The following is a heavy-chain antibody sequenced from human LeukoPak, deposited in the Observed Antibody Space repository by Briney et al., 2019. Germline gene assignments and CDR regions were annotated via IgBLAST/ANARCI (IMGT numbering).Heavy chain of an antibody. V-gene: IGHV4-59*01. D-gene: IGHD6-19*01. J-gene: IGHJ4*02. CDR3: ARETSLAGFASGLGFNY. CDR1: GGSISGWY. Sequence: SETLSLTCTVSGGSISGWYWSWIRQPPGKGLEWIGNIYGSGYTNYNPSLKSRVTMSIDTSKNHFSLKLTSVTAADTATYYCARETSLAGFASGLGFNYWGQGILVSVSS. CDR2: IYGSGYT.